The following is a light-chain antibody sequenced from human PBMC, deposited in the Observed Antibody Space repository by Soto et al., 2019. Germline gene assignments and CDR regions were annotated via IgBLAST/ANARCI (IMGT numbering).Light chain of an antibody. V-gene: IGKV3-11*01. CDR2: QTY. CDR1: QYINTR. J-gene: IGKJ1*01. Sequence: EIVLTRSRATLTSFPGDRLTLSCKASQYINTRLAWYKNRTGQATRLIIYQTYIRAAGIPDRLSASGSGTDFTLTISDLQPEEGALDDCHQRQSWPRTLVQGTKVDIK. CDR3: HQRQSWPRT.